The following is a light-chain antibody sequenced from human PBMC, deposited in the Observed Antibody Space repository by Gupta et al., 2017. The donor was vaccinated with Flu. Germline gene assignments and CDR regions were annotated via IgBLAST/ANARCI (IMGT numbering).Light chain of an antibody. CDR1: SGSIDTNY. V-gene: IGLV6-57*01. J-gene: IGLJ2*01. CDR2: EDN. CDR3: QSYDSFNRYVV. Sequence: FMLTQPHSVTASPGTTVLISCTRTSGSIDTNYVQWYQQRPDSSPTIVIYEDNLRPSVVPDRFSGSIDTSSNSASLTISGLKTEDEADYFCQSYDSFNRYVVFGGGTKLTVL.